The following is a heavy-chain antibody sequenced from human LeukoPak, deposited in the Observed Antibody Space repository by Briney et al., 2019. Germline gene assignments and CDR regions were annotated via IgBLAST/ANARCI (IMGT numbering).Heavy chain of an antibody. J-gene: IGHJ3*02. V-gene: IGHV3-30-3*01. CDR3: AREGISSDAFDI. Sequence: GGYLRLSCAASGVTFSSYAMHWVRQAPGKGLEWVAGISYDGSNKYYADSVKGRFTISRDNSKNTLYLQMNSLRAEDTAVYYCAREGISSDAFDIWGQGTMVTVSS. CDR2: ISYDGSNK. CDR1: GVTFSSYA. D-gene: IGHD6-6*01.